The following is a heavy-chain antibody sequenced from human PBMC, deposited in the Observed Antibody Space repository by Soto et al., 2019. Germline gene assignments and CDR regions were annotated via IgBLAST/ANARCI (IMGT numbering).Heavy chain of an antibody. Sequence: QVQLVESGGGVVQPGRSLRLSCAASGFTFSSYAMHWVRQAPGKGLEWGAVISDDGSNKYYADSVKGRFTIYRDNSKNTLYLQMNSLRAEDTAVYYCARESVITFGGVIVDNGMDVWGQRTTVTVSS. CDR1: GFTFSSYA. V-gene: IGHV3-30-3*01. D-gene: IGHD3-16*02. CDR3: ARESVITFGGVIVDNGMDV. J-gene: IGHJ6*02. CDR2: ISDDGSNK.